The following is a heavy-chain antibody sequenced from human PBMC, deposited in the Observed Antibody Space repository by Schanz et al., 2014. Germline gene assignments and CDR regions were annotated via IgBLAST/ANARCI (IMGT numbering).Heavy chain of an antibody. CDR1: GGSISSGTYY. CDR3: ARDPLSGYNWFDP. D-gene: IGHD6-25*01. J-gene: IGHJ5*02. CDR2: IYTSGST. Sequence: QVQLQESGPGLVKPSQTLSLTCIVSGGSISSGTYYWSWLRQPAGKGLEWIGRIYTSGSTNYNPALNSRVTNSRDTPKNQFPLKLSSVTAADTAVYYCARDPLSGYNWFDPWGQGSLVTVSS. V-gene: IGHV4-61*02.